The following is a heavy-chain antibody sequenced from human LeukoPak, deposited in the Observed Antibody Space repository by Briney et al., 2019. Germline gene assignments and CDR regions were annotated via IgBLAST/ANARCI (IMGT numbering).Heavy chain of an antibody. CDR3: ARWYSRFDP. V-gene: IGHV3-11*01. CDR1: GFTFSDYY. Sequence: TGGSLRLSCGASGFTFSDYYMSWIRQAPGKGLEWVSYIVRNGETAYYADSVKGRFTISRDNAKNSLYLQMNSLRAEDTAVYYCARWYSRFDPWGQGTLVTVSS. J-gene: IGHJ5*02. D-gene: IGHD6-13*01. CDR2: IVRNGETA.